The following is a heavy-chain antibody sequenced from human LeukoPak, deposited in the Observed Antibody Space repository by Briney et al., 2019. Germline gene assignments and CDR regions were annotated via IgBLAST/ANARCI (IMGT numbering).Heavy chain of an antibody. CDR2: ISASGGRA. CDR1: GFTFSTCA. CDR3: AKSVKSGYTSGDFDY. Sequence: GASLKLSCAASGFTFSTCAMTWVRQAPGKGLEWVSGISASGGRAYYADSVRGRFTISRDNSKNTLYLQMNSLRAEDTAVHYCAKSVKSGYTSGDFDYWGQGTLVTVSS. J-gene: IGHJ4*02. D-gene: IGHD6-19*01. V-gene: IGHV3-23*01.